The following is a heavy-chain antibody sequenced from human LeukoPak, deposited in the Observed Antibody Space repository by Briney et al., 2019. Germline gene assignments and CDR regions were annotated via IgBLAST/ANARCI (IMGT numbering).Heavy chain of an antibody. D-gene: IGHD6-13*01. CDR3: ARGAASGTSRFDY. Sequence: GGSLRLSCAASGFTFNTYTMNWVRQAPGKGLEWVSHISSDTSTIRYAEAVKGRVTISRDNAKNSLYLQMNSLRAEDTAVYYCARGAASGTSRFDYWGQGALVTVSS. V-gene: IGHV3-48*01. CDR2: ISSDTSTI. J-gene: IGHJ4*02. CDR1: GFTFNTYT.